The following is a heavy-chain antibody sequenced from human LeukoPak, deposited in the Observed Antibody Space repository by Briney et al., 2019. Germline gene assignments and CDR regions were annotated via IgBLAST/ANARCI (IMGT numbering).Heavy chain of an antibody. D-gene: IGHD3-22*01. CDR2: IYSSGST. J-gene: IGHJ4*01. Sequence: SETLSLTCTVSGASINNNFWTWIRQPPGKGLEWIGYIYSSGSTNYNPSLKSRVIISGDTSKNQISLNLTSVTAADTAVYFCARHRDYYDTWGHGTLVTVSS. CDR3: ARHRDYYDT. V-gene: IGHV4-59*08. CDR1: GASINNNF.